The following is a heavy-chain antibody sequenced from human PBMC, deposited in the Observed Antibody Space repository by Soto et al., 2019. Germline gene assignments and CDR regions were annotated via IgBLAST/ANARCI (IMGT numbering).Heavy chain of an antibody. CDR2: IYYSGST. CDR3: ARGLAHKVWFGGPRRDYGMDV. V-gene: IGHV4-59*01. CDR1: GGSIINYY. J-gene: IGHJ6*02. D-gene: IGHD3-10*01. Sequence: SETLSLTCTVSGGSIINYYWSWIRQLPEKGLEWIGYIYYSGSTNYNPSLKSRVTISVDTSKNQFSLKLSSVTAADTAVYYCARGLAHKVWFGGPRRDYGMDVWGQGTTVTVSS.